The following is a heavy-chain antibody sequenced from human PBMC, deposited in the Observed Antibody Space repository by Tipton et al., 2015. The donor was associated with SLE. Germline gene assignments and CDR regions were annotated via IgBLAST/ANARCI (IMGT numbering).Heavy chain of an antibody. CDR1: GGSFSGYY. D-gene: IGHD3-22*01. V-gene: IGHV4-59*01. CDR2: IYYSGST. Sequence: TLSLTCAVYGGSFSGYYWGWIRQPPGKGLEWIGSIYYSGSTNYNPSLKSRVTISVDTSKNQFSLKLSSVTAADTAVYYCASWEDYYDSSGGAFDIWGQGTMVTVSS. J-gene: IGHJ3*02. CDR3: ASWEDYYDSSGGAFDI.